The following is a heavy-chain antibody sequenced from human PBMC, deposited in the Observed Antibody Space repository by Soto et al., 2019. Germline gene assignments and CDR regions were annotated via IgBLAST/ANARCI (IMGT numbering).Heavy chain of an antibody. CDR1: GGSFSGYY. CDR2: INHSGST. V-gene: IGHV4-34*01. J-gene: IGHJ5*02. Sequence: SETLSLTCAVYGGSFSGYYWSWIRQPPGKGLEWIGEINHSGSTNYNPSLKSRVTISVDTSKNQLSLKLSSVTAADTAVYYCARGRYYDFWSGPRSSGGWFDPWGQGTLVTVSS. D-gene: IGHD3-3*01. CDR3: ARGRYYDFWSGPRSSGGWFDP.